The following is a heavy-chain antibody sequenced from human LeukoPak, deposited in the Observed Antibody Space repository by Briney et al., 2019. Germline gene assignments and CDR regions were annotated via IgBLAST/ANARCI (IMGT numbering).Heavy chain of an antibody. Sequence: GGSLRLSCAASGFTFSSYSMNWVRQAPGKGLEWVSYISGNNDNIHQADSVKGRFTISRDNAKNSLYLQMNSLRAEDTAVYYCARDLNWSFDYWGQGTLATVSS. V-gene: IGHV3-48*01. CDR2: ISGNNDNI. CDR1: GFTFSSYS. CDR3: ARDLNWSFDY. D-gene: IGHD1-1*01. J-gene: IGHJ4*02.